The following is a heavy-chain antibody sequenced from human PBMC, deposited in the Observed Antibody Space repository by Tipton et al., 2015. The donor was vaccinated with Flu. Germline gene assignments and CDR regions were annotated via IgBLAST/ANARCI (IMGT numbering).Heavy chain of an antibody. D-gene: IGHD2/OR15-2a*01. CDR2: IYSGGST. V-gene: IGHV3-53*01. CDR3: AYTASHGHFPSDYFDY. CDR1: GFTVSSNY. J-gene: IGHJ4*02. Sequence: SLRLSCAASGFTVSSNYMSWVRQVPGKGLEWVSVIYSGGSTYYADSVKGRFTISRDNSKNTLYLQMNSLRAEDTAVYYCAYTASHGHFPSDYFDYWGQGTLVTVSS.